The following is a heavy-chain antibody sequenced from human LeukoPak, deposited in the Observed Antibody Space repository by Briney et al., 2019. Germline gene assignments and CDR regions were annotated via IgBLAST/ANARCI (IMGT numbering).Heavy chain of an antibody. CDR1: GFTFSSYA. J-gene: IGHJ4*02. CDR2: ISYDGSNT. CDR3: ARNIPVTRWGY. V-gene: IGHV3-30*14. D-gene: IGHD2-21*01. Sequence: PGRSLRLSCSASGFTFSSYAMQWVRQAPGKGLEWVAGISYDGSNTYYAGSVKGRFTISRDNSKNTVYLQMNSLRAEDTAVYYCARNIPVTRWGYWGQGTLVTVSS.